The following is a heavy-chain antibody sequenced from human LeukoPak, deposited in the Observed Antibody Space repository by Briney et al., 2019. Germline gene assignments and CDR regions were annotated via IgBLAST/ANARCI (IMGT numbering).Heavy chain of an antibody. Sequence: PGASLRLSCAASGFTFSSYAMSWVRQAPGKGLEWVPAISGSGGSTYYADSVKGRFTISRDNPKNTLYLQMNSLRAEDTAVYYCAKVGPYSNAFYYYYGMDVWGQGTTVTVSS. CDR1: GFTFSSYA. V-gene: IGHV3-23*01. CDR3: AKVGPYSNAFYYYYGMDV. D-gene: IGHD4-11*01. CDR2: ISGSGGST. J-gene: IGHJ6*02.